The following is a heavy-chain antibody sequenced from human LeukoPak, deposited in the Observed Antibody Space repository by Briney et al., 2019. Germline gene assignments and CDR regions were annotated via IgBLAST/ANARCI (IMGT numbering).Heavy chain of an antibody. D-gene: IGHD2-8*01. V-gene: IGHV4-4*02. J-gene: IGHJ4*02. CDR3: ARQNGVGLFSLP. CDR2: IFYSGSI. Sequence: ASGTLSLTCAVSGGSISTYNWWSWVRQPPGKGLEWIGEIFYSGSINYNPSLKSRVTLSLDKSKNQFSLKVTSVTAADTAVYYCARQNGVGLFSLPGGQGILVTVSS. CDR1: GGSISTYNW.